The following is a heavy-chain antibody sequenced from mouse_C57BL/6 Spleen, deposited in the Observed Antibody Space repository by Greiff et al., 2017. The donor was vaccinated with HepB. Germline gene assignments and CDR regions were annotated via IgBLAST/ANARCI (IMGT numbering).Heavy chain of an antibody. CDR2: IDPETGGT. CDR1: GYTFTDYE. V-gene: IGHV1-15*01. D-gene: IGHD1-1*01. Sequence: VKLVESGAELVRPGASVTLSCKASGYTFTDYEMHWVKQTPVHGLEWIGAIDPETGGTAYNQKFKGKAILTADKSSSTAYMELRSLTSEDSAVYYCTRYRKFYYGSSYGSYWGQGTLVTVSA. J-gene: IGHJ3*01. CDR3: TRYRKFYYGSSYGSY.